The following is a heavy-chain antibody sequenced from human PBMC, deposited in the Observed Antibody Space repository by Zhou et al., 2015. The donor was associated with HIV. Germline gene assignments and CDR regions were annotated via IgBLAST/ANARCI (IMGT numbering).Heavy chain of an antibody. V-gene: IGHV1-69*01. CDR2: IIPIFGTA. J-gene: IGHJ4*02. Sequence: QVLLVQSGAEVKKPGSSVKVSCKASGGTFSSYAISWVRQAPGQGLEWMGGIIPIFGTANYAQKFQGRVTITADESTSTAYMELSSLRSEDTAVYYCARVTVGQPQKYCSGGSCYLDYWGQGTLVTVSS. CDR1: GGTFSSYA. CDR3: ARVTVGQPQKYCSGGSCYLDY. D-gene: IGHD2-15*01.